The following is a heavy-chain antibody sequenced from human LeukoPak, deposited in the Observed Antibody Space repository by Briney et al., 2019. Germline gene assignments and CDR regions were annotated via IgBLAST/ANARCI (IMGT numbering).Heavy chain of an antibody. V-gene: IGHV1-2*02. CDR3: ARVRIVGATAGRFDP. Sequence: ASVKVSCRASGYTFTDYYMHWLRQAPGQGLEWMGWINPNSGVTNYAQKFHGRVTLTRDTSIGTAYMDLTRLTSDDTAVYYCARVRIVGATAGRFDPWGQGTLVTVSS. CDR1: GYTFTDYY. J-gene: IGHJ5*02. D-gene: IGHD1-26*01. CDR2: INPNSGVT.